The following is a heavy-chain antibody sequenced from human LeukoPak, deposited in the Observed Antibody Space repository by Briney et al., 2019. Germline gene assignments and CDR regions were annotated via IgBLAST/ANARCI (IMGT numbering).Heavy chain of an antibody. V-gene: IGHV3-11*04. Sequence: PGGSLRLSCAASGFTFSDYYMSWIRQAPGKGLEWVSYVRSSGSTIYYADSVKGRFTISRDNAKNSLYLQMNGLRAEDTAVYYCARADCSSTSCYEFDYWGQGTLVTVSS. J-gene: IGHJ4*02. CDR1: GFTFSDYY. D-gene: IGHD2-2*01. CDR3: ARADCSSTSCYEFDY. CDR2: VRSSGSTI.